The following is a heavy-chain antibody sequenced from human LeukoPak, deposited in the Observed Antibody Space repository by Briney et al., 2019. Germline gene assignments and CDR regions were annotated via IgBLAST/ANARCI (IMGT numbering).Heavy chain of an antibody. Sequence: GESLKISCKGSGYSFTSYWVGWVRQMPGKGLEWMGIIYPGDSDIRYSPSFQGQVTISADKSISTAYLQWSSLKASDTAMYYCARQPHYYDSSGYYLFDYWGQGTLVTVSS. D-gene: IGHD3-22*01. V-gene: IGHV5-51*01. CDR1: GYSFTSYW. CDR2: IYPGDSDI. J-gene: IGHJ4*02. CDR3: ARQPHYYDSSGYYLFDY.